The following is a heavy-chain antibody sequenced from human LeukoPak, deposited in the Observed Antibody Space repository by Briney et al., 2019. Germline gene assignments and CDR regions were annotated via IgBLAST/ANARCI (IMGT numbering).Heavy chain of an antibody. Sequence: GGSLRLSCAASGYTFTGYYMHWVRQAPGQGLEWMGWINPNSGGTNYAQKFQGRVTMTRDTSISTAYMELSRLRSDDTAVYYCARVPFGSSGYGTIDYWGQGTLVTVSS. CDR2: INPNSGGT. D-gene: IGHD3-22*01. J-gene: IGHJ4*02. V-gene: IGHV1-2*02. CDR1: GYTFTGYY. CDR3: ARVPFGSSGYGTIDY.